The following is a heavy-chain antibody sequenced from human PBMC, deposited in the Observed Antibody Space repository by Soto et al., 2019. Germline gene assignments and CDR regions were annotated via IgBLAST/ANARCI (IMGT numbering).Heavy chain of an antibody. V-gene: IGHV4-4*02. CDR3: ASYGDSDDDAFDI. J-gene: IGHJ3*02. CDR2: IYHSGST. Sequence: SETLSLTCAVSGGSISSSNWWSWVRQPPGKGLEWIGEIYHSGSTNYNPSLKSRVTISVDKSKNQFSLKLSSVTAADTAVYYCASYGDSDDDAFDIWGQGTMVTVSS. CDR1: GGSISSSNW. D-gene: IGHD4-17*01.